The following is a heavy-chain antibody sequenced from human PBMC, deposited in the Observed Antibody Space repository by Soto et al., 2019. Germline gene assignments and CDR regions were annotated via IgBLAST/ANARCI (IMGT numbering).Heavy chain of an antibody. D-gene: IGHD2-15*01. V-gene: IGHV1-18*04. J-gene: IGHJ5*02. CDR3: AREYYCSGGSCYSAWFDP. CDR1: GYTFTSYG. Sequence: GASVKVSCKASGYTFTSYGISWVRQAPGQGLEWMGWISAYNGNTNYAQKLQGRVTMTTDTSTGTAYMELRSLRSDDTAVYYCAREYYCSGGSCYSAWFDPWGQGTLVTVSS. CDR2: ISAYNGNT.